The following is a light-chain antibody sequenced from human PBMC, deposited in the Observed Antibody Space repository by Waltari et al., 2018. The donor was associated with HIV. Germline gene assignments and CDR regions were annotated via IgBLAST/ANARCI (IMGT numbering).Light chain of an antibody. CDR1: SSNIGKNY. CDR3: ETWDSSLSAGV. Sequence: QSVLTQPPSVSAAPGQRVTISCSGSSSNIGKNYVSWYQQVPRTAPKLLIYENTERPSGIPDRVSGSKSGTSATLGITGLQTGDEADYYCETWDSSLSAGVFGGGTKVTVL. J-gene: IGLJ2*01. V-gene: IGLV1-51*02. CDR2: ENT.